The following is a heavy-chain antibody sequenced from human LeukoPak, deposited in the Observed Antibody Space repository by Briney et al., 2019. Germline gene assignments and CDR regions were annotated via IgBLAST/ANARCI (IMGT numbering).Heavy chain of an antibody. CDR1: GDSVSSSI. CDR3: SEGYFEPFDH. D-gene: IGHD2/OR15-2a*01. J-gene: IGHJ4*02. Sequence: SETLSLTCVDSGDSVSSSIWNWIPHLPRKRLEWICRLSYTGKTDYHPSLTSRVTISLDASKNQVSLKLRSVTAADTAVYYCSEGYFEPFDHWGQGTLVTVSS. V-gene: IGHV4-59*02. CDR2: LSYTGKT.